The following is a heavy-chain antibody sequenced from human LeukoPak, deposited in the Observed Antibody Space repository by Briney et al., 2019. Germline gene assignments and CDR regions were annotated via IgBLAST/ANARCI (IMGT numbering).Heavy chain of an antibody. CDR2: INPSGGST. J-gene: IGHJ4*02. CDR3: AKWSPGTSSSDH. D-gene: IGHD3-10*01. CDR1: GYTFTSYF. Sequence: PQASVKVSCTTSGYTFTSYFMHWVRQAPGQGLEWMGIINPSGGSTSYAQKFQGRVTMTRDTSTSTVYMELSSLRFEDTAVYYCAKWSPGTSSSDHWGQGTLVTVSS. V-gene: IGHV1-46*01.